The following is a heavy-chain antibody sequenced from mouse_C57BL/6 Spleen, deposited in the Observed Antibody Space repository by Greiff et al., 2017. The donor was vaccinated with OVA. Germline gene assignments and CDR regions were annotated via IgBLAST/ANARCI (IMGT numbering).Heavy chain of an antibody. Sequence: QVQLQQPGAELVMPGASVKLSCKASGYTFTSYWIHWVKQRPGQGLEWIGEIDPSDSYTNYNQKFKGKSTLTVDKSSSTAYMQLSSLTSEDSAVYYCARSGYGYYFDYWGQGTTLTVSS. D-gene: IGHD2-2*01. V-gene: IGHV1-69*01. CDR3: ARSGYGYYFDY. CDR1: GYTFTSYW. J-gene: IGHJ2*01. CDR2: IDPSDSYT.